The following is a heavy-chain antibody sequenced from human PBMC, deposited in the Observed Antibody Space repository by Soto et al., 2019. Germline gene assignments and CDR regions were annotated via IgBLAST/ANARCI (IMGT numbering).Heavy chain of an antibody. D-gene: IGHD1-26*01. CDR1: GGSISSYY. V-gene: IGHV4-59*01. Sequence: SETLSLTCTVSGGSISSYYWSWIRQPPGKGLEWIGYIYYSGTTNYNPSLKSRVTISVDTSKNQFSLKLSSVPAADTAVYYCARYSGRYSYNWFDPWGQGTLVTVS. CDR3: ARYSGRYSYNWFDP. J-gene: IGHJ5*02. CDR2: IYYSGTT.